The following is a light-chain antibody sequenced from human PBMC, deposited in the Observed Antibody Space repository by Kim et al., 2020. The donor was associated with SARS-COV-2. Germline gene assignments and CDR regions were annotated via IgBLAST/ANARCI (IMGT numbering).Light chain of an antibody. V-gene: IGLV3-21*04. CDR3: QVWDSNSDHPV. CDR2: YDS. Sequence: APGRTATITGGGDDIGSKSVHWHQQRPGRAPLLVMYYDSDRPSGIPERFSGSNSGNTATLSISRVEAGDEADYYCQVWDSNSDHPVFGGGTQLTVL. J-gene: IGLJ2*01. CDR1: DIGSKS.